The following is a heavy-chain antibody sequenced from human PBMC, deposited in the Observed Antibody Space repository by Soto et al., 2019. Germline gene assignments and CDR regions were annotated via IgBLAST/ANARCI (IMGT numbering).Heavy chain of an antibody. J-gene: IGHJ6*03. Sequence: PSETLSLTCTVSGGSISSYYWSWIRQPPGKGLEWIGYIYYSGSTNYNPSLKSRVTISVDTSKNQFSLKLSSVTAADTAVYYCAISVLLPYGDYTRRAFMDVWGKGTTVTVSS. CDR3: AISVLLPYGDYTRRAFMDV. CDR1: GGSISSYY. D-gene: IGHD4-17*01. V-gene: IGHV4-59*01. CDR2: IYYSGST.